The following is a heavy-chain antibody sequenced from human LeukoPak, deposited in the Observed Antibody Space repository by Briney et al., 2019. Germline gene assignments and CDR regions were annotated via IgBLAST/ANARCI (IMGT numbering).Heavy chain of an antibody. CDR3: ARGIGKFGELLSYYFYHMDV. D-gene: IGHD3-10*01. CDR2: ISWNSGRI. J-gene: IGHJ6*03. V-gene: IGHV3-9*01. Sequence: PGRSLRLSCAASGFTFDDYAMHWVRQAPGKGLEWVSGISWNSGRIGYADSVKGRFTISRDNAKNTLYLQMNSLRAEDTAVYYCARGIGKFGELLSYYFYHMDVWGKGTTVTISS. CDR1: GFTFDDYA.